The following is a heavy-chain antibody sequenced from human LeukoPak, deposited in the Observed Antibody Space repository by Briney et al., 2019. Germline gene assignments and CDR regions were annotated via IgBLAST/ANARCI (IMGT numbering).Heavy chain of an antibody. D-gene: IGHD2-2*01. CDR3: ARLTVPLRFDP. V-gene: IGHV4-59*01. J-gene: IGHJ5*02. CDR2: IYYSGST. Sequence: SETLSLTCTVSGGPISSYYWSWIRQPPGKGLEWIGYIYYSGSTNYNPSLKSRVTISVDTSKNQFSLKLNSVSAADTAVYYCARLTVPLRFDPWGQGTLVTVSS. CDR1: GGPISSYY.